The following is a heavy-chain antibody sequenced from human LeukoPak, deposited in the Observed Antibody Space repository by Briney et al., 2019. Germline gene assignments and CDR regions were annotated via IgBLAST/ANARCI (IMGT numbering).Heavy chain of an antibody. CDR3: ARAAHYSGTSDQYSGGWYYFDF. D-gene: IGHD3-10*01. CDR2: INYTVST. J-gene: IGHJ4*02. Sequence: SETLSLTRTVSRDSTKNFYWSCMRQPPGKRLEGMGNINYTVSTNANPSLNRRATVSADMYRRHFFLDLISVTAADTAVYYCARAAHYSGTSDQYSGGWYYFDFWGQGTLVTVSS. V-gene: IGHV4-59*01. CDR1: RDSTKNFY.